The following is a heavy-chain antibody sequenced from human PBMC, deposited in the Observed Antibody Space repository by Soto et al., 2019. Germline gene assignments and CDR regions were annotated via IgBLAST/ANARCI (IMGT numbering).Heavy chain of an antibody. CDR3: AKEGGGAIEGPGVYYYYGMDV. CDR2: ISYDGSNK. Sequence: QVQLVESGGGVVQPGRSLRLSCAASGFTFSSYGMHWVRQAPGKGLEWVAVISYDGSNKYYADSVKGRFTISRDNSKNTRYRQMTRLRAEDTAVYYCAKEGGGAIEGPGVYYYYGMDVWGQGTTVTVSS. D-gene: IGHD3-16*01. V-gene: IGHV3-30*18. CDR1: GFTFSSYG. J-gene: IGHJ6*02.